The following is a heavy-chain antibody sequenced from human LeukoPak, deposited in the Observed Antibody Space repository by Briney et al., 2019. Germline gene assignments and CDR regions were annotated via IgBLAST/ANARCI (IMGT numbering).Heavy chain of an antibody. J-gene: IGHJ4*02. CDR1: GGTFITYA. Sequence: GASVKVSCKASGGTFITYAISWVRQAPGQGFGWMGGIIPIFGTANYAQKFQGRVTITADESTSTAYMELSSLRSEDTAVYYCARAAYSSSYAAGYWGQGTLVTVSS. CDR3: ARAAYSSSYAAGY. CDR2: IIPIFGTA. V-gene: IGHV1-69*13. D-gene: IGHD6-6*01.